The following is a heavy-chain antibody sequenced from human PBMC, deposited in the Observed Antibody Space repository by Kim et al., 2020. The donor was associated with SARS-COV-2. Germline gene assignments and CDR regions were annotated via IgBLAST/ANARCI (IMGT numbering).Heavy chain of an antibody. CDR2: ISSSSSYI. CDR3: ARGYYYDSSGYSPDIDY. Sequence: GGSLRLSCAASGFTFSSYSMNWVRQAPGKGLEWVSSISSSSSYIYYADSVKGRFTISRDNAKKSLYLQMNSLRAEETAVYYCARGYYYDSSGYSPDIDYWGQGTLVTVSS. J-gene: IGHJ4*02. CDR1: GFTFSSYS. V-gene: IGHV3-21*01. D-gene: IGHD3-22*01.